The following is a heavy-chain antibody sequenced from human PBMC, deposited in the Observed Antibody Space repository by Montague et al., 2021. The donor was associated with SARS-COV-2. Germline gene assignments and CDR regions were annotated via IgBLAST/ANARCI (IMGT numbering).Heavy chain of an antibody. CDR3: ATDGGTMVRGPYGMDV. D-gene: IGHD3-10*01. J-gene: IGHJ6*02. Sequence: SVKVSCKVSGYTLTELSMHWVRQAPGKGLEWMGGFDPEDGETIYAQKFQGRVTMTEDTSTDTAYMELSSLRSEDTAVYYCATDGGTMVRGPYGMDVWGQGTTVTVSS. CDR1: GYTLTELS. V-gene: IGHV1-24*01. CDR2: FDPEDGET.